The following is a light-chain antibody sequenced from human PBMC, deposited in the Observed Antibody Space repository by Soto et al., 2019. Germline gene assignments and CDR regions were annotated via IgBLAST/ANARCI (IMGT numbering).Light chain of an antibody. CDR1: SSDVGGYNY. CDR3: SSFATSGTTVI. Sequence: QSALTQPPSASGSPGQSVTISCTGTSSDVGGYNYVSWYQQHPGTAPKLIIYEVTNRPSGISDRFSGSKSGNTASLTISGLQAEDESDYYCSSFATSGTTVIFGGGTQLTVL. CDR2: EVT. J-gene: IGLJ2*01. V-gene: IGLV2-14*01.